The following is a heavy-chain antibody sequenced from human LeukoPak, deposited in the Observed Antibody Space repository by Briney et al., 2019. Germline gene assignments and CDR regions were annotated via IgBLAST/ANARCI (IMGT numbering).Heavy chain of an antibody. CDR2: ISYSGGT. Sequence: SETLSLTCTVSGVSISSYYWSWIRQPPGKGLEWIGYISYSGGTNYNPSLKSRVTISVDTSKNQFSLKLSSVTAADTAVYYCASTTYYYDSSGHRGHYYFDYWGQGTLVTASS. J-gene: IGHJ4*02. CDR3: ASTTYYYDSSGHRGHYYFDY. CDR1: GVSISSYY. V-gene: IGHV4-59*01. D-gene: IGHD3-22*01.